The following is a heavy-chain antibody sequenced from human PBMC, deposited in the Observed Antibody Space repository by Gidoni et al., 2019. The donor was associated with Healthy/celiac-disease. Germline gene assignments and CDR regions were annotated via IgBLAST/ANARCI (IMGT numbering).Heavy chain of an antibody. Sequence: QLQLQHWGAGLLTPSETLSLPFAVHGGSFVGYYWSWIRQRPGKGLEWIGEINHSGSTNYNPARKSRVTISVDTSKNQFSLKLSSVTAADTAVYYCARGRYHSSSWYGKLFDYWGQGTLVTVSS. V-gene: IGHV4-34*01. CDR3: ARGRYHSSSWYGKLFDY. CDR2: INHSGST. D-gene: IGHD6-13*01. CDR1: GGSFVGYY. J-gene: IGHJ4*02.